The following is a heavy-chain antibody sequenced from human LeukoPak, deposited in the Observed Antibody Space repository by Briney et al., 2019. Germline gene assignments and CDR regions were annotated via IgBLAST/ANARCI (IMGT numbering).Heavy chain of an antibody. Sequence: SETLSLTCTVSGGSISSYYWSWIRQPPGKGLEWIGYIYYSGYTNYNPSLKSRVTISVDTSKNQFSLKLSSVTAADTAVYYCARGGYYGSGNDFRFDPWGQGTLVTVSS. CDR2: IYYSGYT. J-gene: IGHJ5*02. D-gene: IGHD3-10*01. CDR3: ARGGYYGSGNDFRFDP. CDR1: GGSISSYY. V-gene: IGHV4-59*01.